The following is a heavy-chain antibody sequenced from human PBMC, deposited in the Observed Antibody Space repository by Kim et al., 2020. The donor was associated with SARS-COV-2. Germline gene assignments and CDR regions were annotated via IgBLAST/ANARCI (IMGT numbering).Heavy chain of an antibody. J-gene: IGHJ4*02. D-gene: IGHD6-13*01. CDR2: ISSSSNYI. Sequence: GGSLRLSCAASGFTFSSYSMNWVRQAPGKGLEWVSSISSSSNYIYYADSMKGRFTISRDNTKNSLYLQMNSLRAEDTAVYYCASYSSWVFDYWGQGTLVTVSS. CDR3: ASYSSWVFDY. V-gene: IGHV3-21*01. CDR1: GFTFSSYS.